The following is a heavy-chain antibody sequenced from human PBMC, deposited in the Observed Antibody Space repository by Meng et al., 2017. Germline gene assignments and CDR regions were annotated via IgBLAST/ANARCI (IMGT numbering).Heavy chain of an antibody. V-gene: IGHV4-31*03. Sequence: QGQLQESAPGLVKPSQTLSLTCTVSGGSISSGGYYWSWSRQHPGKGLEWIGYIYYSGSTYYDPSLKSRVTISVDTSKNQFSLKLSSVTAADTAVYYCARDRMVRGVMGMDVWGQGTTVTVSS. CDR2: IYYSGST. CDR3: ARDRMVRGVMGMDV. D-gene: IGHD3-10*01. CDR1: GGSISSGGYY. J-gene: IGHJ6*02.